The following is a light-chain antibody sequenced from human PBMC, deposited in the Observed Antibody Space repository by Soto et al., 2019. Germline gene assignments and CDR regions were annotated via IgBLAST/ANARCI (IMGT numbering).Light chain of an antibody. V-gene: IGLV1-40*01. CDR2: GNS. CDR3: QSYDSSLSGSV. CDR1: SSNIGAGYD. Sequence: QSVLTQPPSVSGAPGRRVTISCTGSSSNIGAGYDVHWYQQLPGTAPKLLIYGNSNRPSGVPDRFSGSKPGTSASLAITGLQAEDEADYYCQSYDSSLSGSVFGTGTKVTVL. J-gene: IGLJ1*01.